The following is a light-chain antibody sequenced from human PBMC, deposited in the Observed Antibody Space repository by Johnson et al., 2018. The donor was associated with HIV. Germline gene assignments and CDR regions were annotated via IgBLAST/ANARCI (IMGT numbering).Light chain of an antibody. CDR3: GTWDNSLVAHYV. CDR2: DNN. Sequence: QSVLTQPPSVSAAPGQKVTISCSGSSSNIGNNYVSWYQQLPGTAPKLLIYDNNKRPSGIPDRFSGSKSGTSATLGITGLQTGDEADYYCGTWDNSLVAHYVFGIGTKVTVL. CDR1: SSNIGNNY. V-gene: IGLV1-51*01. J-gene: IGLJ1*01.